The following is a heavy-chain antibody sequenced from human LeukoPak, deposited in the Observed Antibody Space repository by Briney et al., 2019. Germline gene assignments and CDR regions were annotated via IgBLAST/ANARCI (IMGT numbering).Heavy chain of an antibody. CDR1: GFTFSNAW. Sequence: PGGSLRLSCAASGFTFSNAWMSWVRQAPGKGLEWVGRIKSQALGGTTDYAAPVKDRFNISRHDSKNTVDLQMTSLKAEDTAIYDCTTSYMVASTRNFAVYWGQGTLVIVSS. D-gene: IGHD5-12*01. V-gene: IGHV3-15*01. CDR2: IKSQALGGTT. J-gene: IGHJ4*02. CDR3: TTSYMVASTRNFAVY.